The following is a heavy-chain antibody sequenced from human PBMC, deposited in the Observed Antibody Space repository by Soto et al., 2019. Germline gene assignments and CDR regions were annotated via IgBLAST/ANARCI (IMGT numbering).Heavy chain of an antibody. CDR2: VNPSGGHT. V-gene: IGHV1-46*01. J-gene: IGHJ4*02. Sequence: QVQLMQSGAEVKKPGASVKVSCKASGDTFTDYYIHWVRQAPGQGLEWMGTVNPSGGHTTYAQHFRGRVTMTGDPSTSALYMELTSLTSDDTAIYYCARGGHVVVVTAAMDYWGQGTLVTVSS. D-gene: IGHD2-21*02. CDR1: GDTFTDYY. CDR3: ARGGHVVVVTAAMDY.